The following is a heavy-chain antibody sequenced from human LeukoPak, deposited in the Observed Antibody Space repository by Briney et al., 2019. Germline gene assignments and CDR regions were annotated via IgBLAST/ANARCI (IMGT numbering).Heavy chain of an antibody. V-gene: IGHV5-51*01. CDR2: ISPGDSDT. D-gene: IGHD6-19*01. CDR3: ARHHSGWSQAGY. CDR1: GYIFTAYW. Sequence: RGESLKISCQGSGYIFTAYWIAWVRQMPGKGLEWMGIISPGDSDTRYSPSFQGQVTMSADKSISTAYLQWSSLKASDTAMYYCARHHSGWSQAGYWGQGTLVTVSS. J-gene: IGHJ4*02.